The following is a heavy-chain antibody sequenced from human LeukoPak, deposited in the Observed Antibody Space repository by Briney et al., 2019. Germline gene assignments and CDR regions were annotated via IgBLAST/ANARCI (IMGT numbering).Heavy chain of an antibody. Sequence: GVSVRVSCKSSGYTFTGYCMHWVRQAPGQRLEWMGWINPNSGGTNYAQKFQGRVTMTRDTSISTAYMELSRLRSDDTAVYYCARDLGYNWNDGGFDYWGQGTLVTVSS. CDR1: GYTFTGYC. J-gene: IGHJ4*02. V-gene: IGHV1-2*02. D-gene: IGHD1-1*01. CDR2: INPNSGGT. CDR3: ARDLGYNWNDGGFDY.